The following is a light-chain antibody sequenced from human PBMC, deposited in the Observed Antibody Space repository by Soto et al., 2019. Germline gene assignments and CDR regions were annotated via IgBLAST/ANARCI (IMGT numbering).Light chain of an antibody. CDR2: GVS. Sequence: QSALTQPPSASGSLGQSVTISCTGTSSDVGGYNYVSWYQQHPGKAPKLMISGVSERPSGVPDRFSGSKSGNTASLTVSGLQAEDEADYYCSSYAGSDNWVFGGGTKLNVL. CDR3: SSYAGSDNWV. CDR1: SSDVGGYNY. J-gene: IGLJ2*01. V-gene: IGLV2-8*01.